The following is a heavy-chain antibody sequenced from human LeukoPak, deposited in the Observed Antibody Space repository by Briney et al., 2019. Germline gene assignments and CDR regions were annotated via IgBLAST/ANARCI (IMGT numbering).Heavy chain of an antibody. Sequence: PGRSLRLSCTASGFTFGDYTMSWVRQAPGKGLEWVGFIRSEAYGGTTEYAASGKGRFTISRDDSKSIAYLQMNSLKTEDTAMYYCARDGCGSTSCYPVFDFWGQGTLVTVSS. V-gene: IGHV3-49*04. D-gene: IGHD2-2*01. CDR1: GFTFGDYT. J-gene: IGHJ4*02. CDR2: IRSEAYGGTT. CDR3: ARDGCGSTSCYPVFDF.